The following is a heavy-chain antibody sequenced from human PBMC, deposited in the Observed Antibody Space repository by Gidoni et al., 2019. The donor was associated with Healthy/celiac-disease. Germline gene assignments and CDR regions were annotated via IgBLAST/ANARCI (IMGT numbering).Heavy chain of an antibody. CDR3: ARDDIVVVPAAMIRGGFDY. CDR2: INPSGGST. D-gene: IGHD2-2*01. CDR1: GYTFTSYY. Sequence: QVQLVQSGAEVKKLGASVQVSCKASGYTFTSYYMHWVRQARGQGLEWMGIINPSGGSTSYAQKFQGRVTMTRDTSTSTVYMELSSLRSEDTAVYYCARDDIVVVPAAMIRGGFDYWGQGTLVTVSS. J-gene: IGHJ4*02. V-gene: IGHV1-46*01.